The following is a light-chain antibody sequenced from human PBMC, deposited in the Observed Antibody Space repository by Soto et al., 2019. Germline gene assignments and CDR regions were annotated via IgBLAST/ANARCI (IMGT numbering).Light chain of an antibody. CDR3: QQYNSWLWT. CDR2: GAS. J-gene: IGKJ1*01. CDR1: QSVSSSY. Sequence: EIVLTQSPGTLSLSPGERATLSCRASQSVSSSYLAWYQQKPGQAPRLLIYGASTRATGIPARFSGSGSGTDFTLIISSLQSEDSAVYYCQQYNSWLWTFGQGTKVDIK. V-gene: IGKV3-20*01.